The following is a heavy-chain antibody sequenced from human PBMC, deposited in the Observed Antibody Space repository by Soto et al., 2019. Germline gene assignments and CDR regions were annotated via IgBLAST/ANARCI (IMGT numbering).Heavy chain of an antibody. CDR3: TKVGIARKSNFPKVDFDY. V-gene: IGHV3-23*01. CDR2: ISGSGATT. D-gene: IGHD1-1*01. J-gene: IGHJ4*02. CDR1: GFIFSSYA. Sequence: AGGSLRLSCAASGFIFSSYAMSWVRQAPGTGLEWVSAISGSGATTYYPDSVQGRCTISRDNSKNTLFLQMNNLRADATAVYYYTKVGIARKSNFPKVDFDYWGQGSLVTVSS.